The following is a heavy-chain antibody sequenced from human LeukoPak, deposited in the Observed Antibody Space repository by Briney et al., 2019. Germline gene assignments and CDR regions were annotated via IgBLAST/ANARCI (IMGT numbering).Heavy chain of an antibody. Sequence: PGGSLRLSCAASGFTFNDYAMYWVRQTPGRGLEWVTLISYDGYDKSYADSVRGRFTISRDKSKNTLYLQMDSLRSEDTAVYYCARDFFPIVDSSWYEIGYWGQGTLVTVSS. CDR1: GFTFNDYA. D-gene: IGHD6-13*01. CDR3: ARDFFPIVDSSWYEIGY. J-gene: IGHJ4*02. V-gene: IGHV3-30-3*01. CDR2: ISYDGYDK.